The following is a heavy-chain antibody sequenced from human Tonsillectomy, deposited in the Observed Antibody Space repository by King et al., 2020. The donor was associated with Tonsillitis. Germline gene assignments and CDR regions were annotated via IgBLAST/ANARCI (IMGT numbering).Heavy chain of an antibody. V-gene: IGHV3-21*01. J-gene: IGHJ3*02. Sequence: VQLVESGGGLVKPGGSLRLSCATSGFTFSNYDMNWVRQAPGKGLEWVSSIRGSSSYIYYADSVKGRFTISRDNAKNSLSLQMNSLRAEDTAVYYCAKDKGAGHYDSGRGAFDIWGQGTMVAVSS. CDR2: IRGSSSYI. CDR1: GFTFSNYD. D-gene: IGHD3-22*01. CDR3: AKDKGAGHYDSGRGAFDI.